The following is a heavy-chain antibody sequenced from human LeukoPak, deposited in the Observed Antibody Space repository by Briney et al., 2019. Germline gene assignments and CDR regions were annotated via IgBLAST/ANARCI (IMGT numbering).Heavy chain of an antibody. Sequence: GGSLRLSCAAPGFTFIAYYMSWIGRAPGKGWEWVSYISSSGSTIYYADSVKGRFTISRDNAKNSLYLQMNSLRAEDTAVYYCAYDSSDYDAFDIWGQGTMVTVSS. V-gene: IGHV3-11*01. D-gene: IGHD3-22*01. J-gene: IGHJ3*02. CDR3: AYDSSDYDAFDI. CDR1: GFTFIAYY. CDR2: ISSSGSTI.